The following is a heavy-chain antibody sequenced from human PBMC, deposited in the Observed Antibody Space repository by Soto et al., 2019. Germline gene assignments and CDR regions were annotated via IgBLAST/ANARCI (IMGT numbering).Heavy chain of an antibody. Sequence: LRLSCAASGFTFSSYAMSWVRQAPGKGLEWVSAISGSGGSTYYADSVKGRFTISRDNSKNTLYLQMNSLRAEDTAVYYCATDRSSSWYYYYYVMDVWGQGTTVTVSS. J-gene: IGHJ6*02. CDR3: ATDRSSSWYYYYYVMDV. CDR1: GFTFSSYA. D-gene: IGHD6-13*01. V-gene: IGHV3-23*01. CDR2: ISGSGGST.